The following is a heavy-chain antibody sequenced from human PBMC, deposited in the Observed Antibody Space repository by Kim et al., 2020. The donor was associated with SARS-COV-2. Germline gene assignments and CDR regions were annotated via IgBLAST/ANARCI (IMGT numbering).Heavy chain of an antibody. D-gene: IGHD3-22*01. J-gene: IGHJ4*02. V-gene: IGHV3-33*01. CDR3: ARRREKDYYDSSGYYDEYYFDY. CDR2: IWYDGSNK. CDR1: GFTFSSYG. Sequence: GGSLRLSCAASGFTFSSYGMHWVRQAPGKGLEWVAVIWYDGSNKYYADSVKGRFTISRDNSKNTLYLQMNSLRAEDTAVYYCARRREKDYYDSSGYYDEYYFDYWGQGTLVTVSS.